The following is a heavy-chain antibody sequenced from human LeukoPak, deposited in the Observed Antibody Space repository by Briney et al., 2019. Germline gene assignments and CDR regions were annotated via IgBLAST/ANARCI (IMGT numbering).Heavy chain of an antibody. CDR2: IYTSGST. V-gene: IGHV4-39*07. CDR1: GGSISGSSYY. CDR3: ARDLDYYYYMDV. D-gene: IGHD3-16*01. J-gene: IGHJ6*03. Sequence: SETLSLTCTVSGGSISGSSYYWGWIRQPPGKGLEWIGRIYTSGSTNYNPSLKSRVTMSVDTSKNQFSLKLSSVTAADTAVYYCARDLDYYYYMDVWGKGTTVTVSS.